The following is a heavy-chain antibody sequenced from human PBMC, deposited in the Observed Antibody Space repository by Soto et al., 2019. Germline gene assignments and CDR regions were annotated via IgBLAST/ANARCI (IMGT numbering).Heavy chain of an antibody. V-gene: IGHV5-51*01. CDR2: TYPGDSDT. CDR1: GYSFASYW. J-gene: IGHJ6*02. Sequence: GESLKISCQGSGYSFASYWIGWVRQMPGKDLEWMGITYPGDSDTRYSPSFQGQVTISADKSLRTAYLQWTSLKASDTALYYCARNRSFKIGFYYDGMDVWGQGTTVTVYS. D-gene: IGHD6-6*01. CDR3: ARNRSFKIGFYYDGMDV.